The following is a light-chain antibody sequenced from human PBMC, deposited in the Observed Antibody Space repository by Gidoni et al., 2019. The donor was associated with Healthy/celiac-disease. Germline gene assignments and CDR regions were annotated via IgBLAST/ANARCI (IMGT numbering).Light chain of an antibody. V-gene: IGKV1-39*01. Sequence: DIQLTQSPSSLSASVGDIVTITCRASQSISSYLNWYQQQPGKAPKHLIYAASSLQSGVPSRFSGSGSGTDFTLTIRSLQPEDFATYFCQQSYSTPFVTFGQGTKLEIK. CDR1: QSISSY. CDR3: QQSYSTPFVT. J-gene: IGKJ2*01. CDR2: AAS.